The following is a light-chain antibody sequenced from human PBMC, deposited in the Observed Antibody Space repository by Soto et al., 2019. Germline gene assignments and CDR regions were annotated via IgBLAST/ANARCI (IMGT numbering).Light chain of an antibody. J-gene: IGKJ2*01. CDR2: AAS. CDR1: QNINNY. Sequence: DIQMTQSPSSLSASVGDRVTITCQSSQNINNYLNWYQQKPGRAPELLIFAASSLGDGVPSRFSGSGSSTHFTLTITSLQPEDSATYYCQQSYNSPMFTVGQGTKVDIK. CDR3: QQSYNSPMFT. V-gene: IGKV1-39*01.